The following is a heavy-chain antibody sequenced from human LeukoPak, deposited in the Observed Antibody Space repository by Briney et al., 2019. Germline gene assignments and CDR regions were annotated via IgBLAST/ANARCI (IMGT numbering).Heavy chain of an antibody. CDR2: VSYDGSIK. CDR3: AKVITVRRSYWYGMDV. CDR1: GFTFNTYG. V-gene: IGHV3-30*18. Sequence: GGSLRLSCAASGFTFNTYGVHWVRQAPGKGLEWVAVVSYDGSIKYYADSVKGRFTISRDNSKNTVYLQMNSLRAEDTALYYCAKVITVRRSYWYGMDVWGQGTMVTVS. J-gene: IGHJ6*02. D-gene: IGHD4-11*01.